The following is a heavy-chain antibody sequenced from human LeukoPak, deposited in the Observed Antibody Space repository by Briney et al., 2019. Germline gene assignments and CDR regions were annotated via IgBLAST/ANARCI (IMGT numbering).Heavy chain of an antibody. V-gene: IGHV3-23*01. CDR1: GFTFSTYA. J-gene: IGHJ4*02. D-gene: IGHD6-19*01. Sequence: GGSLRLSCAASGFTFSTYAMSWVRQAPGKGLEWVSAISGSGGSTYYADSMKGRFTISRDNSKNTLYLQMSSVRTEDTAEYYCVKADYAVAGWFDYWGQGTLVTVSS. CDR3: VKADYAVAGWFDY. CDR2: ISGSGGST.